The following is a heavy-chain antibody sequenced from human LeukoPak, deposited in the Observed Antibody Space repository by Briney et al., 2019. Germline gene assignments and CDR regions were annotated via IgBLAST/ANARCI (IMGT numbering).Heavy chain of an antibody. V-gene: IGHV3-64*01. Sequence: GGSLRLSCAASGFTFSSYDMHWVRQAPGKGLEYVSAISSNGGTTYYANSVKGRFTISRDNSKNTLYLQMGSLRAEDMAVYYCARKLGCCGDGNCYLDYWGQGTLVTVSS. CDR1: GFTFSSYD. CDR2: ISSNGGTT. CDR3: ARKLGCCGDGNCYLDY. J-gene: IGHJ4*02. D-gene: IGHD2-15*01.